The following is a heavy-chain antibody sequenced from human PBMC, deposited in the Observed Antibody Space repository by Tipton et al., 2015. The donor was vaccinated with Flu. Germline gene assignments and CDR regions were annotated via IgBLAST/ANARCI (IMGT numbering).Heavy chain of an antibody. D-gene: IGHD3-9*01. CDR1: GGSISTYY. CDR2: IYHSGDT. Sequence: TLSLTCTVSGGSISTYYWSWIRQPPGKGLEWIGYIYHSGDTNYNPSLKSRVTISLDTSKNQLSLKLSSVTAADTAVFYCARVRTYYDLLTGFIPGLFDYWGQGTLVTVSS. V-gene: IGHV4-59*01. CDR3: ARVRTYYDLLTGFIPGLFDY. J-gene: IGHJ4*02.